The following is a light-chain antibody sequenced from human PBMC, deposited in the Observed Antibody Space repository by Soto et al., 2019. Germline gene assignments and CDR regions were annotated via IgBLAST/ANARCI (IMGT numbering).Light chain of an antibody. CDR2: GAS. CDR1: QNVRSNY. CDR3: QQYGKSPLT. V-gene: IGKV3-20*01. J-gene: IGKJ1*01. Sequence: DIVLTQSPGTLSLSPGERATLSCRASQNVRSNYLAWYQQKPGQAPRLLIYGASSRATGIPDRFSGSGSGTDFALTINRLEPDDFAVYYCQQYGKSPLTFGQGTKVDIK.